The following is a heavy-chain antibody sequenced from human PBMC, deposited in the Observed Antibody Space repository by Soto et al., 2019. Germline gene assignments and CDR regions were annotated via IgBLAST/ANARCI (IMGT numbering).Heavy chain of an antibody. D-gene: IGHD1-20*01. CDR2: ISYDGSNK. Sequence: QVQLVESGGGVVQPGRSLRLSCAASGFTFSSYAMHWVRQAPGKGLEWVAVISYDGSNKYYADSVKGRFTISRDNSKNTLYLQMNSLRAEDTAVYYCARDLGLTGFDYWGQGTLVTVSS. V-gene: IGHV3-30-3*01. CDR1: GFTFSSYA. J-gene: IGHJ4*02. CDR3: ARDLGLTGFDY.